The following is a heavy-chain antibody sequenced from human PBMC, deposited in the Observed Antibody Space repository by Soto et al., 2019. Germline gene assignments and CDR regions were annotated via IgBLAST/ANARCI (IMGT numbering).Heavy chain of an antibody. D-gene: IGHD3-16*02. Sequence: ASVKVSCKASGYTFTSYDIDWVRQATGQGLERMGWMNPNSGNTGYAQKFQGRVTMTRNTSISTAYMELSSLRSEDTAVFYCARGHDYIWGSYRSNWFDPWGQGTLVTVSS. J-gene: IGHJ5*02. CDR3: ARGHDYIWGSYRSNWFDP. V-gene: IGHV1-8*01. CDR2: MNPNSGNT. CDR1: GYTFTSYD.